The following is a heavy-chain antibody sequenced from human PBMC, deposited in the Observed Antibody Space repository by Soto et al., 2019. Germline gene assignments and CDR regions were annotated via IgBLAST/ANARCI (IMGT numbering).Heavy chain of an antibody. V-gene: IGHV1-69*13. CDR3: ARPHGYYYDSRYYYFDY. D-gene: IGHD3-22*01. Sequence: GASVKVPCKASGGTFSSYAIRWVQQAPGQGLEWMGGIIPIFGTANYAQKFQGRVTITADESTSTAYMELSSLRSEDTAVYYCARPHGYYYDSRYYYFDYWGQGTLVTVSS. J-gene: IGHJ4*02. CDR1: GGTFSSYA. CDR2: IIPIFGTA.